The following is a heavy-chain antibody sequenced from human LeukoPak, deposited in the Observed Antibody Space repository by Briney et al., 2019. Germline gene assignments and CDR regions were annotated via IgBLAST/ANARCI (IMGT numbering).Heavy chain of an antibody. J-gene: IGHJ6*03. V-gene: IGHV3-74*01. Sequence: GGSLRLSCAASGSTFSSYSMHWVGQAPGKGLVWVSRINTDGSSTSYADSVKGRFTISRDNAKNTLYLQMNSLRAEDTAVYYCARIDGSSFPHYYYYMDVWGKGTTVTVSS. CDR1: GSTFSSYS. CDR3: ARIDGSSFPHYYYYMDV. CDR2: INTDGSST. D-gene: IGHD2-15*01.